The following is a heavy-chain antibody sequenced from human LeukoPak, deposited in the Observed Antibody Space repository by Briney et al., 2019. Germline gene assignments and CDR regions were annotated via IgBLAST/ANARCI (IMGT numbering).Heavy chain of an antibody. Sequence: PGGALRLSSSASGFTFISYGMHWVRPAPGKGRGGGAFIRYDGSNKYYADSVKGRFTISRDNSKNTLYLQMNSLRAEDTAVYYCANGPYSGSYYFDYWGQGTLVTVSS. V-gene: IGHV3-30*02. D-gene: IGHD1-26*01. CDR3: ANGPYSGSYYFDY. CDR2: IRYDGSNK. CDR1: GFTFISYG. J-gene: IGHJ4*02.